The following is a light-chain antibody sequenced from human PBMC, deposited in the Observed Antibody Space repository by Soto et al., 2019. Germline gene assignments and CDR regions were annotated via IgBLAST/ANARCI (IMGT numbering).Light chain of an antibody. CDR1: SSDVGGYNY. J-gene: IGLJ1*01. Sequence: QSALTQPASVSGSPGQSITISCTGTSSDVGGYNYVSWFQHHPGKAPKLIIYEVSYRPSGASNRFSGSKSGDTASLTISGLQAEDEADYYCSSFTNTITRYAFGTGTQLTVL. V-gene: IGLV2-14*01. CDR2: EVS. CDR3: SSFTNTITRYA.